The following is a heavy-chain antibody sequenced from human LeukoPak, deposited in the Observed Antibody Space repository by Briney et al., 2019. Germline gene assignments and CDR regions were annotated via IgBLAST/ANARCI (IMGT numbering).Heavy chain of an antibody. Sequence: ASVKVSCKASGYTFTGHYMHWVRQAPGQGLEWMGWINPNSGGTNYAQKFQGRVTMTRDTSISTAYMELSRLRSDDTAVYYCARGGVYCSSTSCYSTAFGYWGQGTLVTVSS. D-gene: IGHD2-2*01. V-gene: IGHV1-2*02. CDR2: INPNSGGT. J-gene: IGHJ4*02. CDR1: GYTFTGHY. CDR3: ARGGVYCSSTSCYSTAFGY.